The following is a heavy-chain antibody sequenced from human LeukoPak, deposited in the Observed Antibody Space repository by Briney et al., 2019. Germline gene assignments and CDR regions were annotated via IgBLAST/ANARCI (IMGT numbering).Heavy chain of an antibody. D-gene: IGHD3-22*01. CDR3: AREVGYYYDSSGYLDY. J-gene: IGHJ4*02. CDR2: ISSSSRTI. V-gene: IGHV3-48*04. CDR1: GFTFSTYD. Sequence: GGSLRLSCAASGFTFSTYDMNWVRQAPGKGLEWVSYISSSSRTISYADSVKGRFTISRDNAKNSLYLQMNSLRAEDTAVYYCAREVGYYYDSSGYLDYWGQGTLVTVSS.